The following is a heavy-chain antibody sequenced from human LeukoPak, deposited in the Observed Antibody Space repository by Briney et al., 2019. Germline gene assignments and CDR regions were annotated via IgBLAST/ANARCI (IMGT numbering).Heavy chain of an antibody. V-gene: IGHV1-2*02. CDR3: ARDRVVVVPAAKGRRGNWFDP. Sequence: ASVKVSCKASGYTFTGYYMHWVRQAPGQGLEWMGWINPNSGGTNYAQKFQGRVTMTRDTSISTAYMELSSLRSEDTAVYYCARDRVVVVPAAKGRRGNWFDPWGQGTLVTVSS. CDR2: INPNSGGT. CDR1: GYTFTGYY. J-gene: IGHJ5*02. D-gene: IGHD2-2*01.